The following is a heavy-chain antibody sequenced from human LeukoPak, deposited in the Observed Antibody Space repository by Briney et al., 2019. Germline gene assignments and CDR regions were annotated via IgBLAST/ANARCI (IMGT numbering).Heavy chain of an antibody. Sequence: SGPTLVKPTQTLTLTCTFSGFSLSTSGMCVSWIRQPPGKALEWLARIDWDDDKYYSTSLKTRLTISKDTSKNQVVLTMTNMDPVDTATYYCARILNCGSRWGAFDIWGQGTMVTVSS. CDR3: ARILNCGSRWGAFDI. D-gene: IGHD2-21*01. CDR2: IDWDDDK. J-gene: IGHJ3*02. CDR1: GFSLSTSGMC. V-gene: IGHV2-70*11.